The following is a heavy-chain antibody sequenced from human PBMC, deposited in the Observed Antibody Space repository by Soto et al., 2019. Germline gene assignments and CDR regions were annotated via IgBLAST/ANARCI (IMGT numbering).Heavy chain of an antibody. V-gene: IGHV3-48*01. J-gene: IGHJ5*02. CDR1: GFTFSSYS. CDR3: ARDECGGDCYSAHNWFDP. D-gene: IGHD2-21*02. Sequence: EVQLVESGGGLVQPGGSLRLSCAASGFTFSSYSMNWVRQAPGKGLEWVSYISSSSSTIYYADSVKGRFTISIDNTKNSQYLQMNSVRAEDTAVYYCARDECGGDCYSAHNWFDPWGQGTLLTVSS. CDR2: ISSSSSTI.